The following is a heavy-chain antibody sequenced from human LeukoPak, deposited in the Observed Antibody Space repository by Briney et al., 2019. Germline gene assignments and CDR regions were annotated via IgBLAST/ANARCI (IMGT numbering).Heavy chain of an antibody. CDR2: IKEDGSKI. CDR1: GFSFGSYW. J-gene: IGHJ6*02. CDR3: ARDPGRQYSSVADV. V-gene: IGHV3-7*03. D-gene: IGHD3-22*01. Sequence: GGSLRLSCTASGFSFGSYWMNWVRQAPGKGLEWLANIKEDGSKIYYLDSVKGRFTISRDNAKNSLYLQMDSLRAADTAVYYCARDPGRQYSSVADVWGQGTTVTVS.